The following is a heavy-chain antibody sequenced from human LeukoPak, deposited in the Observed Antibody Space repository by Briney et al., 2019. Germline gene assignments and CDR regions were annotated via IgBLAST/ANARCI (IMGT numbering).Heavy chain of an antibody. D-gene: IGHD1/OR15-1a*01. CDR2: ISAYNGNT. Sequence: ASVKVSCKASGYTFTSYGISWVRQAPGQGLEWMGWISAYNGNTNYAQKLQGRVTMTTDTSTSTAYMELRSLRSDDTAVYYCARHPKQSSLGYYYYGMDVWGQGTTVTVSS. J-gene: IGHJ6*02. CDR3: ARHPKQSSLGYYYYGMDV. CDR1: GYTFTSYG. V-gene: IGHV1-18*01.